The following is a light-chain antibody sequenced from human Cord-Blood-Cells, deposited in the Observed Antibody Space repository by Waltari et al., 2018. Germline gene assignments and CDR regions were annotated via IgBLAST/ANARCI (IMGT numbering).Light chain of an antibody. CDR3: SSYTRSSTWV. CDR2: EVS. CDR1: SSDVGSYNH. V-gene: IGLV2-18*02. J-gene: IGLJ3*02. Sequence: QSALTQPPSVSGSPGQSVTISCTGTSSDVGSYNHVSWYQQPPGTAPKLMIYEVSNRPSGVPYRFSGSKSGNTASLTISGLQAEDEADYYCSSYTRSSTWVFGGGTKLTVL.